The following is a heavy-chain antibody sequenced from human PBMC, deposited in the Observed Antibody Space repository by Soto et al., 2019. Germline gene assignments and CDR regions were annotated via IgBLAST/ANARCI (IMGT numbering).Heavy chain of an antibody. V-gene: IGHV3-9*01. D-gene: IGHD2-2*01. CDR2: ISWKSDSE. Sequence: EVLLLESGGGFVQPGGSLRLSCEASGFTFDDHAMHWVRQRPGGGRGWVAGISWKSDSEGCAASVKGRFSISRDDIQPSVHLQMNSLRPEDTALYYCERDTGLYHDGMDVWGQGTRVTVSS. J-gene: IGHJ6*02. CDR3: ERDTGLYHDGMDV. CDR1: GFTFDDHA.